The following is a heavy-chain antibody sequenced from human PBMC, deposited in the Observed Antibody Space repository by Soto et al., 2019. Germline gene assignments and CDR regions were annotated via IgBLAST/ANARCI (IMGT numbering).Heavy chain of an antibody. CDR2: IYYSGST. Sequence: PSETLSLTCTVSGGSISSYYWSWIRQPPGKGLEWIGYIYYSGSTNYNPSLKSRVTISVDTSKNQLSLKLSSVTAADTAVYYCARTLEYSSSWYGGLYYYYGMDVWGQGTTVTVSS. CDR1: GGSISSYY. J-gene: IGHJ6*02. D-gene: IGHD6-13*01. CDR3: ARTLEYSSSWYGGLYYYYGMDV. V-gene: IGHV4-59*01.